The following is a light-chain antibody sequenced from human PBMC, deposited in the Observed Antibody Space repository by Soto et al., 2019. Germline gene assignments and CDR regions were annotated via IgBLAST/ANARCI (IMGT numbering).Light chain of an antibody. CDR1: QSVTSNY. V-gene: IGKV3-20*01. Sequence: EIVLTQSPGTLSLSPGERATLSCRASQSVTSNYLAWYQQKPDQAPRLLIFGASGRSTGVPDRFSGSGSGTDFTLTISRLEPEDFAVYYCQQYSSSSTFGQGTRLEIK. CDR3: QQYSSSST. CDR2: GAS. J-gene: IGKJ2*02.